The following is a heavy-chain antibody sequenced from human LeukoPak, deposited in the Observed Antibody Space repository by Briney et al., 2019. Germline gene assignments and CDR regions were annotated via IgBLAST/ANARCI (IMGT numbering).Heavy chain of an antibody. Sequence: PGRSLRLSCAASGFTFSSYGMHWVRQAPGKGLEWVAVIWYDGSNKYYADSVKGRFTISRDNSKNTLYLQMNSLRAEDTAVYYCARDSSGYHLGTFDYWGQGTLVTVSS. D-gene: IGHD3-22*01. CDR1: GFTFSSYG. CDR3: ARDSSGYHLGTFDY. J-gene: IGHJ4*02. V-gene: IGHV3-33*01. CDR2: IWYDGSNK.